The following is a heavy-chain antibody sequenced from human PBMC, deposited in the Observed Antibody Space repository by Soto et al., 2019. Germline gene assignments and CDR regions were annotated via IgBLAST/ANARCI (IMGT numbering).Heavy chain of an antibody. J-gene: IGHJ4*02. D-gene: IGHD3-3*01. Sequence: SETLSLTCTVSGGSISSGGYYWSWIRQHPGKGLEWIGYIYYSGSTYYNPSLKSRVTISVDTSKNQFSLKLSSVTAADTAAYYCAREIIDYAFWSGSYYFDYWGQGTLVTVSS. V-gene: IGHV4-31*03. CDR3: AREIIDYAFWSGSYYFDY. CDR1: GGSISSGGYY. CDR2: IYYSGST.